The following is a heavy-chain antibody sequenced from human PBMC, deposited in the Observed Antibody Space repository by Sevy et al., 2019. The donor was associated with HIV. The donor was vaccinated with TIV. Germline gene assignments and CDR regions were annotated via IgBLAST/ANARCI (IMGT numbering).Heavy chain of an antibody. CDR2: ISCAGSNK. CDR3: TRDVGYSIAWSPSDY. V-gene: IGHV3-30-3*01. D-gene: IGHD6-19*01. J-gene: IGHJ4*02. CDR1: GLTFSSHA. Sequence: GGSLRLSCAASGLTFSSHAMHWVRQAPGKGLEWVAVISCAGSNKYYADSVKGRFTISRDKPKNTLYLQMNSLRPEDTAVYYCTRDVGYSIAWSPSDYWGQGTLVTVSS.